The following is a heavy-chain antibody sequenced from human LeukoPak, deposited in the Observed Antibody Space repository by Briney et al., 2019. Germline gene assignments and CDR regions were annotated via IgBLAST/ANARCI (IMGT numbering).Heavy chain of an antibody. D-gene: IGHD6-19*01. Sequence: SETLSLTCTVSGGSISSYYWIWIRQPPGKGLEWIGYIYYSGSTNYNPSLKSRVTISVDTSKNQFSLKLSSVTAADTAVYYCAREYSSGWYNAQYYFDYWGREPWSPSPQ. V-gene: IGHV4-59*12. CDR1: GGSISSYY. CDR2: IYYSGST. CDR3: AREYSSGWYNAQYYFDY. J-gene: IGHJ4*02.